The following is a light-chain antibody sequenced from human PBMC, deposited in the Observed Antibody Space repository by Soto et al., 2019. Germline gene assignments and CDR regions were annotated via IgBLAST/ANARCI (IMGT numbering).Light chain of an antibody. Sequence: VVLTQSPLSLPVTLGQPASISCRSSQSLVYRDGNTYLNWFQQRPGQSPRRIIYKVSDRDSGVPDRFCGSGSGTDFTLKISRVEADDVGVYYCKQRTHWPPYSFGQGTKLEIK. CDR3: KQRTHWPPYS. J-gene: IGKJ2*03. CDR2: KVS. V-gene: IGKV2-30*01. CDR1: QSLVYRDGNTY.